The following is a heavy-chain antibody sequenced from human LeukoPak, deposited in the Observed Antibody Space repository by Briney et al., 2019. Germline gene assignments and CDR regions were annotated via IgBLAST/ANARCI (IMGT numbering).Heavy chain of an antibody. J-gene: IGHJ5*02. V-gene: IGHV4-61*02. CDR1: GGSISSGSYY. CDR2: IYTSGST. CDR3: ASEWYYYDSSGHYSDWFDP. Sequence: PSQTLSLTCTVSGGSISSGSYYWSWIRQPAGKGLEWIGRIYTSGSTNYNPSLKSRVTISVDTSKNQFSLKLSSVTAADTAVYYCASEWYYYDSSGHYSDWFDPWGQGTLVTVSS. D-gene: IGHD3-22*01.